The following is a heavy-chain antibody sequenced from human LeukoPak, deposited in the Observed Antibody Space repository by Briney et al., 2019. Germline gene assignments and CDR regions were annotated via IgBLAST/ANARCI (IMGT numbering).Heavy chain of an antibody. CDR1: GGSISSCY. D-gene: IGHD3-10*01. CDR2: IYYSGST. J-gene: IGHJ4*02. Sequence: SETLSLTCTVSGGSISSCYWSWIRQPPGKGLEWIGYIYYSGSTNYNPSLKSRVTISVDTSKNQFSLKLSSVTAADTAVYYCARVVRTVRGVIVFDYWGQGTLVTVSS. V-gene: IGHV4-59*01. CDR3: ARVVRTVRGVIVFDY.